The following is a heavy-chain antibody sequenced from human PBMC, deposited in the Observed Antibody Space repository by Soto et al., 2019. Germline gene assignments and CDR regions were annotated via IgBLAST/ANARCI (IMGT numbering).Heavy chain of an antibody. CDR2: IRSKAYGGTT. CDR3: TRENTAMVYYFDY. J-gene: IGHJ4*02. Sequence: GGSLRLSWTASGFTFGDYAMSWFRQAPGKGLEWVGFIRSKAYGGTTEYAASVKGRFTISRDDSKSIAYLQMNSLKTEDTAVYYCTRENTAMVYYFDYWGQGPLVTVSS. D-gene: IGHD5-18*01. CDR1: GFTFGDYA. V-gene: IGHV3-49*03.